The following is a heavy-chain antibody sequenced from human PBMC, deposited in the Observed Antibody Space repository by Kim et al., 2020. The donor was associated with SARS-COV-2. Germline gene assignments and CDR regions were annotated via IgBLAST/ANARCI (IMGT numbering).Heavy chain of an antibody. V-gene: IGHV3-30*01. J-gene: IGHJ3*02. CDR3: ARDPASDGVVGATAAFDI. Sequence: KGRFTISRDNSKNTLYLQMNSLRAEDTAVYYCARDPASDGVVGATAAFDIWGQGTMVTVSS. D-gene: IGHD1-26*01.